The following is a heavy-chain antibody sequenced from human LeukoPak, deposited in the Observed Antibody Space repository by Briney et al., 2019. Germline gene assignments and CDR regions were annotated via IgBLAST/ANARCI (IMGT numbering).Heavy chain of an antibody. Sequence: GGSLRLSCAASGFTFSSYAMSWVRRAPGKGLECISGSSGSGGSTYYADSVKGRFTISRDNSKNTLYLQMNSLRAEDTAVYYCARPFVDTAMVAWGAFDIWGQGTMVTVSS. V-gene: IGHV3-23*01. CDR3: ARPFVDTAMVAWGAFDI. J-gene: IGHJ3*02. D-gene: IGHD5-18*01. CDR1: GFTFSSYA. CDR2: SSGSGGST.